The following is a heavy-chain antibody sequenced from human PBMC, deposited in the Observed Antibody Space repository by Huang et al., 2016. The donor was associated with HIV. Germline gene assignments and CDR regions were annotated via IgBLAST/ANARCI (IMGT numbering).Heavy chain of an antibody. CDR3: ARGRFGETYNYNMDV. V-gene: IGHV1-8*03. J-gene: IGHJ6*03. CDR1: GYTFINYD. CDR2: VNPDTGST. D-gene: IGHD3-10*01. Sequence: QVQLVQSGAEMKKPGASVKVSCRASGYTFINYDISWMRQATGQGLEWMGWVNPDTGSTGYAQSFQGRVSITRKTSISTAYMELSGLTSADTAIYYCARGRFGETYNYNMDVWGKGTTVTVSS.